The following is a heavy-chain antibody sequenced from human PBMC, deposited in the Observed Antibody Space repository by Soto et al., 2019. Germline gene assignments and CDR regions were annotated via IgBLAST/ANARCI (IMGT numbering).Heavy chain of an antibody. D-gene: IGHD6-13*01. V-gene: IGHV4-39*01. Sequence: PSETLSLTCTVSGGSIISSSYYWGWIRQPPGKGLEWIGSIYYSGSTYYNPSLKSRVTISVDTSKNQFSLKLSSVTAADTAVYYCAAYSSSWYRDYYYYMDVWGKGTTVTSP. CDR2: IYYSGST. J-gene: IGHJ6*03. CDR1: GGSIISSSYY. CDR3: AAYSSSWYRDYYYYMDV.